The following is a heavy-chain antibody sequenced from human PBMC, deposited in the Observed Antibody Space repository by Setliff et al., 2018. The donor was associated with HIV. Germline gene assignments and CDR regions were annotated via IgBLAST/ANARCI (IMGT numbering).Heavy chain of an antibody. CDR1: GFTVSSSY. V-gene: IGHV3-66*02. J-gene: IGHJ4*02. CDR3: ARSRPYNSALDY. CDR2: IYSDGST. D-gene: IGHD6-25*01. Sequence: GGSLRLSCEASGFTVSSSYMAWVRQAPGKGLEWVSTIYSDGSTYHRDSVKGRSTLSGDNSKNTVYLQVGSLRPDDTAMYYCARSRPYNSALDYWGQGTLVTVSS.